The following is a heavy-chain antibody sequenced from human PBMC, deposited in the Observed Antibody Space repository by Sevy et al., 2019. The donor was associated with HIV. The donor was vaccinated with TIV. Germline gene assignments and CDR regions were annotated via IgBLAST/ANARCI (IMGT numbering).Heavy chain of an antibody. V-gene: IGHV1-2*06. CDR3: ARYCSRTSCYAPPFDY. CDR2: INPKSGGT. CDR1: GYTFTDYY. D-gene: IGHD2-2*01. J-gene: IGHJ4*02. Sequence: APVKVSCKASGYTFTDYYMHWVRQAPGQGLEWMGRINPKSGGTNYTEKFQGRVTMTRDTSISTAYMELSRLRSDDTAVYYCARYCSRTSCYAPPFDYWGQGTLVTVS.